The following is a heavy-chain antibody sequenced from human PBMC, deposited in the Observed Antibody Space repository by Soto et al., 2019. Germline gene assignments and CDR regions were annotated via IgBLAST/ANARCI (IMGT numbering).Heavy chain of an antibody. J-gene: IGHJ6*02. V-gene: IGHV1-69*01. CDR1: GGTFSSYA. Sequence: QVQLVQSGAEVKKPGSSVKVSCKASGGTFSSYAISWVRQAPGQGLEWMGGIIPIFGTANYAQKFQGRVTITADESTSTASMELSSLRSEDTAVYYCARERLTGTTTFYYYYGMDVWGQGTTVTVSS. CDR2: IIPIFGTA. D-gene: IGHD1-7*01. CDR3: ARERLTGTTTFYYYYGMDV.